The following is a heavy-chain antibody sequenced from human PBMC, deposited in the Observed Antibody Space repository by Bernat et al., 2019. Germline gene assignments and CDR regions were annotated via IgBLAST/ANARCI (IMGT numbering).Heavy chain of an antibody. V-gene: IGHV3-23*01. Sequence: EVQLLESGGGLVQPGGSLRLSCAASGFTFSSYAMSWVRQAPGKGLEWVSAISGSGGSTYYADSVKGRFTISRDNSKNTLYLQMNSLRAEDTAVYYCARGHGEIQLWLKYYFDYWGQGTLVTVSP. J-gene: IGHJ4*02. CDR1: GFTFSSYA. D-gene: IGHD5-18*01. CDR2: ISGSGGST. CDR3: ARGHGEIQLWLKYYFDY.